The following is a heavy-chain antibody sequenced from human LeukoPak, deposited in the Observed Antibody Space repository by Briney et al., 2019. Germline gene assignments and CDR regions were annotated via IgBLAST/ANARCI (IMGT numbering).Heavy chain of an antibody. CDR3: ARHLDQQWEGDY. CDR1: GGSISSSCYY. V-gene: IGHV4-39*01. Sequence: SETLSLTCTVSGGSISSSCYYWGWIRQPPGKGLEWIGSIYYSGSTYYSPSLKSRVTISVDTSKNQFSLKLSSVTAADTAVYYCARHLDQQWEGDYWGQGTLVTVSS. J-gene: IGHJ4*02. CDR2: IYYSGST. D-gene: IGHD1-26*01.